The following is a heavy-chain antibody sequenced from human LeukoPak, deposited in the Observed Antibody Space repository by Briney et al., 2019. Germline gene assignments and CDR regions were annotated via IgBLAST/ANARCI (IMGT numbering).Heavy chain of an antibody. CDR2: IIPIFGTA. Sequence: SVKVSCKASGGTFSSYAISWVRQAPGQGLEWMGGIIPIFGTANYAQKFQGRVTITADESTSTAYMELSSLRSEDTAVYYCARAGLDQTKSYYYYGMDVWGQGTTVTVSS. CDR3: ARAGLDQTKSYYYYGMDV. CDR1: GGTFSSYA. V-gene: IGHV1-69*13. J-gene: IGHJ6*02. D-gene: IGHD1-14*01.